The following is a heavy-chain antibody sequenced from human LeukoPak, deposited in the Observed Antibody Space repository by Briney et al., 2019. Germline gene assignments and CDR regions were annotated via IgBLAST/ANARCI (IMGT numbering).Heavy chain of an antibody. CDR3: ARDPGPHSSGWYSYFDY. V-gene: IGHV1-69*06. Sequence: SVKVSCKASGGTFSSYAISWVRQAPGQGLEWMGGIIPIFGTANYAQKFQGRVTITADKSTSTAYMELSSLRSEDTAVYYCARDPGPHSSGWYSYFDYWGQGTLVTVSS. D-gene: IGHD6-19*01. CDR1: GGTFSSYA. CDR2: IIPIFGTA. J-gene: IGHJ4*02.